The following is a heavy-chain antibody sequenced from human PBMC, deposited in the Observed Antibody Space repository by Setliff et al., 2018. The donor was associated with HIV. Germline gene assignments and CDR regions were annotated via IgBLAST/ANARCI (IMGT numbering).Heavy chain of an antibody. J-gene: IGHJ6*02. D-gene: IGHD3-10*01. V-gene: IGHV3-49*04. CDR3: IRDLTLWFGELYYYYGMDV. CDR1: GFTFGEYA. Sequence: GGSLRLSCITSGFTFGEYAMNWVRQAPGKGLEWVGYIRSKTHGGTTEYAASAKGRFTISRDDSKSIAYLQMNSLKSEDTAVYYCIRDLTLWFGELYYYYGMDVWGQGTTVTVSS. CDR2: IRSKTHGGTT.